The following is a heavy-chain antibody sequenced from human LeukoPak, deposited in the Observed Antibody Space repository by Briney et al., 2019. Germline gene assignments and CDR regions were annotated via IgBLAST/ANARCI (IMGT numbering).Heavy chain of an antibody. D-gene: IGHD2-15*01. V-gene: IGHV4-4*07. CDR1: GGSINNYY. CDR2: IYTRGST. Sequence: SETLSLTCTVSGGSINNYYWSWIRQPAGKGLEWIGRIYTRGSTNYNPSLKSRVTMSVDTSKNQFSLKLSSVTAADTAVYYCARGRYCSADICSGGDAFDIWGQGTMVFVSS. J-gene: IGHJ3*02. CDR3: ARGRYCSADICSGGDAFDI.